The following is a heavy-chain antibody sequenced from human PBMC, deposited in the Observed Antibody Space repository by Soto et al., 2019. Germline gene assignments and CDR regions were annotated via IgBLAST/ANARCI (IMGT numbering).Heavy chain of an antibody. J-gene: IGHJ6*02. CDR2: IYYNGGT. CDR3: ARVSHSGFLEWLSPYVYYYYYGMDV. D-gene: IGHD3-3*01. V-gene: IGHV4-61*01. CDR1: GDSVNSENSY. Sequence: SETLSLTCTVSGDSVNSENSYWNWIRQAPGKGPEWIGYIYYNGGTNYNPSLKSRATILLDTSTNQFSLTLTSVTAADTAVYYCARVSHSGFLEWLSPYVYYYYYGMDVWGQGTTVTVSS.